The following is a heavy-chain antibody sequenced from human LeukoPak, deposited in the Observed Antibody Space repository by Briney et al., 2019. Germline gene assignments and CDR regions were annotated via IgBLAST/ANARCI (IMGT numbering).Heavy chain of an antibody. CDR3: VRGVMGSRYYYYYMDV. V-gene: IGHV4-39*07. D-gene: IGHD1-26*01. J-gene: IGHJ6*03. CDR1: GGSISSSSYY. CDR2: IYYSGST. Sequence: PSETLSLTCSVSGGSISSSSYYWGWIRQPPGQGLEWIGSIYYSGSTYYNPSLKSRVTISVDTSKNQFSLKLSSVTAADTAVYYCVRGVMGSRYYYYYMDVWGKGTTVTVSS.